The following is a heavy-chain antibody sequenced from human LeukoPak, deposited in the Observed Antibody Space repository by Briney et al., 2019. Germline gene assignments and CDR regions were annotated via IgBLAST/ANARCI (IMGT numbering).Heavy chain of an antibody. V-gene: IGHV3-23*01. CDR2: ISGSGGST. CDR1: GFTFSSYA. Sequence: GGSLRLSCAASGFTFSSYAMSWVRQAPGKGLEWVSVISGSGGSTNYADSVKGRLTISRDNSKNTLYLQMNSLRVEDTAVYYCAKIGDIVLMVYATAWGQGTLVTVSS. CDR3: AKIGDIVLMVYATA. D-gene: IGHD2-8*01. J-gene: IGHJ4*02.